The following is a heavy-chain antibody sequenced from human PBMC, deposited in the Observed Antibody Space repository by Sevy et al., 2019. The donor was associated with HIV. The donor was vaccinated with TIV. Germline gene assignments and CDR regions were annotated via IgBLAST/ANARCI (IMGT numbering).Heavy chain of an antibody. J-gene: IGHJ4*02. Sequence: GESLKISCVASGFTFSDYGMHWVRQAPGKGLEWVAVIWYDGTNKKYADSVKGRFTISKDNSKNTLYLQMGSLRAEDTAVYYCTRGVSLGIPYFEYWGQGALVTVSS. CDR3: TRGVSLGIPYFEY. CDR1: GFTFSDYG. V-gene: IGHV3-33*01. CDR2: IWYDGTNK. D-gene: IGHD7-27*01.